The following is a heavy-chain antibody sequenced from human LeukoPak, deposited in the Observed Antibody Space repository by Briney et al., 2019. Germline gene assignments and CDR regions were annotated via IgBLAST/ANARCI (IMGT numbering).Heavy chain of an antibody. CDR1: GFTISSDA. D-gene: IGHD4-11*01. CDR3: AKRPSKNPGPFDL. J-gene: IGHJ5*02. Sequence: PGGSLRLSCVASGFTISSDAMTWVRQAPGKGLEWVSAISGPNTFYTDSVRGRFFISRDDSKNILYLQMNSLRAEDTAVYYCAKRPSKNPGPFDLWGQGTLVTV. CDR2: ISGPNT. V-gene: IGHV3-23*01.